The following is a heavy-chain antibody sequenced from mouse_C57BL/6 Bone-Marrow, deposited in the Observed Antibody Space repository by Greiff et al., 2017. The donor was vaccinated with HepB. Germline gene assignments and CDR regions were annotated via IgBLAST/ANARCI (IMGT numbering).Heavy chain of an antibody. CDR2: IRNKANGYTT. D-gene: IGHD1-1*01. CDR3: ASSYYYGSSRYWYFDV. CDR1: GFTFTDYY. J-gene: IGHJ1*03. V-gene: IGHV7-3*01. Sequence: EVQGVESGGGLVQPGGSLSLSCAASGFTFTDYYMSWVRQPPGKALEWLGFIRNKANGYTTEYSASVKGRFTISRDNSQSILYLQMNALRAEDSATYYCASSYYYGSSRYWYFDVWGTGTTVTVSS.